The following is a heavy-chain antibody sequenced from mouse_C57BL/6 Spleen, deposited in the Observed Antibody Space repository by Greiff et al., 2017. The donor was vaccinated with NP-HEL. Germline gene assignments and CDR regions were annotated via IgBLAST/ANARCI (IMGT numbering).Heavy chain of an antibody. Sequence: VKLVESGPGLVAPSQSLSITCTVSGFSFTSYAISWVRPPPGTGLEWLGVIWTGGGTNYNSALKSRLSLSKDNSKSQVFLKMNSLQTYDTASYYCARNDEVDWFSYWGQGPLVTVSA. J-gene: IGHJ3*01. CDR1: GFSFTSYA. CDR3: ARNDEVDWFSY. CDR2: IWTGGGT. V-gene: IGHV2-9-1*01.